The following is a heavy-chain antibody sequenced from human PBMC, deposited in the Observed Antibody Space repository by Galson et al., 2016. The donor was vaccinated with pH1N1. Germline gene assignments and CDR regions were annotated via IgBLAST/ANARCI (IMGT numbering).Heavy chain of an antibody. CDR2: ISAYTGDT. Sequence: SVKVSCKASGYTFNRYGISWVRQAHGQGLEWMGWISAYTGDTNFAQKFQGRLTMTTDTATSTAYMELRSLRSDDTAVYYCAGDKPPGVVIIPPSYYFGMDVWGQGTTVTVSS. D-gene: IGHD3-3*01. J-gene: IGHJ6*02. CDR1: GYTFNRYG. V-gene: IGHV1-18*01. CDR3: AGDKPPGVVIIPPSYYFGMDV.